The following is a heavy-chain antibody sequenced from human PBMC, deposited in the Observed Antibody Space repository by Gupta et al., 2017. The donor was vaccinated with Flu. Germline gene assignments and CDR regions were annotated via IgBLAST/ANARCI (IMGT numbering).Heavy chain of an antibody. D-gene: IGHD3-3*01. CDR3: ARGFFVISRYYDFWSGPRTFDY. V-gene: IGHV4-34*01. CDR2: INHSGST. Sequence: IRQPPGKGLEWIGEINHSGSTNYNPSLKSRVTISVDTSKNQFSLKLSSVTAADTAVYYCARGFFVISRYYDFWSGPRTFDYWGQGTLVTVSS. J-gene: IGHJ4*02.